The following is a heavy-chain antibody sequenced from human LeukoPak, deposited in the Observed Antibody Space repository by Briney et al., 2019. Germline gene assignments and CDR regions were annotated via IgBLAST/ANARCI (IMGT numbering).Heavy chain of an antibody. CDR2: ISYDGSNK. CDR3: ARSWLLEYYFDY. Sequence: GGSLRLSCAASGFTFSSYAMHWVRQAPGKGLEWVAVISYDGSNKYYADSVKGRFAISRDNSKNTLYLQMNSLRAEDTAVYYCARSWLLEYYFDYWGQGTLVTVSS. V-gene: IGHV3-30*01. J-gene: IGHJ4*02. D-gene: IGHD2-15*01. CDR1: GFTFSSYA.